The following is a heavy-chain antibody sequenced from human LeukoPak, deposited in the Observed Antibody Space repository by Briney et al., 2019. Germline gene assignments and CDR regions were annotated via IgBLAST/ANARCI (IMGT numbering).Heavy chain of an antibody. Sequence: SETLSLTCTVSGGSISSSSYYWGWIRQPPGKGLEWIGSIYYSGSTNYNPSLKSRVTISVDTSKNQFSLKLSSVTAADTAVYYCARDGVVGATMEYNWFDPWGQGTLVTVSS. CDR1: GGSISSSSYY. J-gene: IGHJ5*02. V-gene: IGHV4-39*07. D-gene: IGHD1-26*01. CDR3: ARDGVVGATMEYNWFDP. CDR2: IYYSGST.